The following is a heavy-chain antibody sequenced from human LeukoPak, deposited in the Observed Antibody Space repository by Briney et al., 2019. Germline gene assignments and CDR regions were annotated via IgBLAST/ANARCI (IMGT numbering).Heavy chain of an antibody. CDR1: GYTFTGYY. D-gene: IGHD3-3*01. CDR3: ARDTIFGVVTKRQYYYYGMDV. Sequence: ASVKVSCKASGYTFTGYYIHWVRQAPGQGLEWMGWLNPNSGATNVAQKFQGRVTMTRDTSINTAYMEMSSLRSDDTAVYYCARDTIFGVVTKRQYYYYGMDVWGQGTTVTVS. J-gene: IGHJ6*02. CDR2: LNPNSGAT. V-gene: IGHV1-2*02.